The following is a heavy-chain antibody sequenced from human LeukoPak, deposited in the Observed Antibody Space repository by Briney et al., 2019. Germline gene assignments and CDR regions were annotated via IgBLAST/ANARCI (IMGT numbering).Heavy chain of an antibody. CDR2: ISWNSGSI. J-gene: IGHJ4*02. CDR1: GSTFDDYA. CDR3: AKDSGRWSFDY. V-gene: IGHV3-9*01. Sequence: GGSLRLSCAASGSTFDDYAMHWVRQAPGKGLEWVSGISWNSGSIGYADSVKGRFTISRDNAKNSLYLQMNSLRAEDTALYYCAKDSGRWSFDYWGQGTLVTVSS. D-gene: IGHD6-19*01.